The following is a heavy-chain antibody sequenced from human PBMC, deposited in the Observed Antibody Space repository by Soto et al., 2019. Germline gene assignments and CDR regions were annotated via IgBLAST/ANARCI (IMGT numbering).Heavy chain of an antibody. CDR2: IYHSGST. D-gene: IGHD3-10*01. Sequence: QVQLQQSGPGLVKPSGTLSLTCAVSGGAISSSNWWIWVRQPPGKGLEWIGKIYHSGSTNYNPSLKSTVTISVDTSKNQFTLKLSSLTAADTAVYYCARVYMVRGTIIRYFDYWGQGTLVTVSS. CDR1: GGAISSSNW. V-gene: IGHV4-4*02. CDR3: ARVYMVRGTIIRYFDY. J-gene: IGHJ4*02.